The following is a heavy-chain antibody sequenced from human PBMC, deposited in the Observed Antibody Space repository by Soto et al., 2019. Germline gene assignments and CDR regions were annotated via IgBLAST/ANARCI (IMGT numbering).Heavy chain of an antibody. Sequence: WETLSLTCTVSGGSVSGYYWNWIRQSPGKGLEWIGYIYYTESPSYNPSLKSRLTISVDTSKSQFYLKLSSVTAADTAVYYCARDWLSSYYYYGMDVWGQGTTVTVSS. CDR2: IYYTESP. CDR3: ARDWLSSYYYYGMDV. V-gene: IGHV4-59*02. CDR1: GGSVSGYY. J-gene: IGHJ6*02. D-gene: IGHD3-9*01.